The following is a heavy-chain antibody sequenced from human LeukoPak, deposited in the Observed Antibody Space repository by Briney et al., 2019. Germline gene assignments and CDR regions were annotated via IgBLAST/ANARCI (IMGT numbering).Heavy chain of an antibody. J-gene: IGHJ4*02. D-gene: IGHD2-21*01. Sequence: SETLSLTCSVSGGSISGSYWNWIRQPPGKGLEWIGYIYYSGSTNYNPSLKSRVTISVDTSKNQFSLKLSSVTAADTAVYYCARGVVIAPQTFDYWGQGTLVTVSS. CDR2: IYYSGST. V-gene: IGHV4-59*01. CDR1: GGSISGSY. CDR3: ARGVVIAPQTFDY.